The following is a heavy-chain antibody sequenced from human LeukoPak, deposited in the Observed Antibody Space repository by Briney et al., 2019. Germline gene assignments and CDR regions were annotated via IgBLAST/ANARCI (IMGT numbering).Heavy chain of an antibody. V-gene: IGHV1-69*05. Sequence: EASVKVSCKASGGTFSSYAISWVRQAPGQGLEWMGGIIPIFGTANYAQKFRGRVTITTDESTSTAYMELSSLRSEDTAVYYCARACPGGITYYDFWSGFAFDIWGQGTMVTVSS. J-gene: IGHJ3*02. CDR3: ARACPGGITYYDFWSGFAFDI. D-gene: IGHD3-3*01. CDR1: GGTFSSYA. CDR2: IIPIFGTA.